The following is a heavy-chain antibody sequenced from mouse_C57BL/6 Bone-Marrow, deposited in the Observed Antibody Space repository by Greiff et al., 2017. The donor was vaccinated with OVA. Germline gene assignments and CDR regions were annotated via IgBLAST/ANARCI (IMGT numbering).Heavy chain of an antibody. CDR1: GFTFSSYT. D-gene: IGHD1-1*01. Sequence: EVNLVESGGGLVKPGGSLKLSCAASGFTFSSYTMSWVRQTPEKRLEWVATISGGGGNTYYPDSVKGRFTISRDNAKNTLYLQMSSLRSEDTALYYCARHRYYGSGAYYAMDYWGQGTSVTVSS. CDR2: ISGGGGNT. CDR3: ARHRYYGSGAYYAMDY. V-gene: IGHV5-9*01. J-gene: IGHJ4*01.